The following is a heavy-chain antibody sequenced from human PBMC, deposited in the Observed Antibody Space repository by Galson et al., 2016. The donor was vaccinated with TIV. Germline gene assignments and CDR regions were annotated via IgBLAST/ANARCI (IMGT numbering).Heavy chain of an antibody. J-gene: IGHJ6*02. D-gene: IGHD1-1*01. Sequence: SLRLSCASSGLSVSKNYMTWVRQAPGKGLEWVSLISDKGSTYYSDAVGGRFTTSRDNSKNILYLQMSSLRPEDTAVYYCTRDRQLDAYYYYYYYGMDVWGQGTTVTVS. CDR1: GLSVSKNY. CDR2: ISDKGST. V-gene: IGHV3-66*03. CDR3: TRDRQLDAYYYYYYYGMDV.